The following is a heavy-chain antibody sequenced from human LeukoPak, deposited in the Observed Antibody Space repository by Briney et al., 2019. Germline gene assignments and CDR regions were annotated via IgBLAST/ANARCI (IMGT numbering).Heavy chain of an antibody. J-gene: IGHJ1*01. CDR2: MNPNSGNT. Sequence: ASVTVSFKSSGYTFTSYDINWVRQATGQGPEWMGWMNPNSGNTGYAQKFQGRVTMTRNTSISTAYMELSSLRSEDTAVYYCARATPLAVVAATSRYFQHWGQGTLVTVSS. CDR3: ARATPLAVVAATSRYFQH. V-gene: IGHV1-8*01. CDR1: GYTFTSYD. D-gene: IGHD2-15*01.